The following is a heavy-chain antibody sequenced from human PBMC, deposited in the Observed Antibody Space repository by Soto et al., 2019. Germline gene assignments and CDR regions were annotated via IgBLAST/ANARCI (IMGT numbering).Heavy chain of an antibody. CDR1: GDSVSSKSVA. Sequence: SQTLSLTCAIFGDSVSSKSVAWNWIRQSPSRGLEWLGRTYYRSKWYDDYAVSVKSRITINPDTSKNQFSLQLNSVTPEDTAVYYCARVRFQQQMSHIHYWGQAILVSVSS. D-gene: IGHD6-13*01. J-gene: IGHJ4*02. CDR3: ARVRFQQQMSHIHY. CDR2: TYYRSKWYD. V-gene: IGHV6-1*01.